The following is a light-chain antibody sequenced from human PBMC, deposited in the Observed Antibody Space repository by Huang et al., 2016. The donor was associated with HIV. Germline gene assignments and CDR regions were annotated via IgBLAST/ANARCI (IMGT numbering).Light chain of an antibody. CDR1: QSVLYRSNNKND. Sequence: DIVMTQSPDSLAVSLGERATINCKSSQSVLYRSNNKNDLAWYQQKPGQPPKLLIYWASTRESGVPDRFSGSGSGTDFTLTISSLQAEDVAVYYCQQYYSTPPVTFGPGTKVDIK. V-gene: IGKV4-1*01. J-gene: IGKJ3*01. CDR3: QQYYSTPPVT. CDR2: WAS.